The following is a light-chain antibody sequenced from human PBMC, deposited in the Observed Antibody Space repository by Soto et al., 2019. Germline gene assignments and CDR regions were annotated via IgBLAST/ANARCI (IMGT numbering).Light chain of an antibody. CDR2: GAS. CDR3: QQYGSSPGT. J-gene: IGKJ1*01. V-gene: IGKV3-20*01. CDR1: QSVTSIY. Sequence: IVLTQSPGTLSLSPGERVTLSCSASQSVTSIYFAWYQQKPGQAPRLLIYGASSRATGIPDRFSGSGSGTDFTLTISRLEPEDFAVYYCQQYGSSPGTFGQGTKVDIK.